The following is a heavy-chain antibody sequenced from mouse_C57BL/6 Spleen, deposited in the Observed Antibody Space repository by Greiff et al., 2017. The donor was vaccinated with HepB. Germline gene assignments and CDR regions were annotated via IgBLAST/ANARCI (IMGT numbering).Heavy chain of an antibody. J-gene: IGHJ1*03. D-gene: IGHD1-1*01. V-gene: IGHV10-3*01. CDR3: VRGGVPYYYGSSYWYFDV. CDR2: IRSKSSNYAT. CDR1: GFTFNTYA. Sequence: EVKLVESGGGLVQPKGSLKLSCAASGFTFNTYAMHWVRQAPGKGLEWVARIRSKSSNYATYYADSVKDRFTISRDDSQSMLYRQMNNLKTEDTAMYYCVRGGVPYYYGSSYWYFDVWGTGTTVTVSS.